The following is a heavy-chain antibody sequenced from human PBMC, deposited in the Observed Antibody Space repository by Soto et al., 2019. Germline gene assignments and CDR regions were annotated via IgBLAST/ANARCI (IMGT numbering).Heavy chain of an antibody. J-gene: IGHJ5*02. V-gene: IGHV4-38-2*02. CDR1: GYSISSGYY. CDR2: MYHSGST. CDR3: ARDAVTAIRGVNSWFDA. Sequence: SETLSLTCTVSGYSISSGYYCGWVRQPPGKGLEWIGSMYHSGSTYYNPSLKSRVTISVDTSKNQFSLKLSSVTAADTAVYYCARDAVTAIRGVNSWFDAWGQGTLVTVSS. D-gene: IGHD3-10*01.